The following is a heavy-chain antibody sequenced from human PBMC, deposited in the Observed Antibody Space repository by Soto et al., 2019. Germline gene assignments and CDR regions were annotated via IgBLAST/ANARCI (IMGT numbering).Heavy chain of an antibody. CDR3: ARLSGDHSAFFSYGMDA. D-gene: IGHD2-21*01. J-gene: IGHJ6*02. Sequence: GGSLRLSCAASVFTFDIYWMNGVREAPGKGPEWLSGINSDGTISSYADSVKGRFTISRDNARNTLSLQMNSLRADDKAVYYCARLSGDHSAFFSYGMDAWGQGTTVTVSS. CDR1: VFTFDIYW. CDR2: INSDGTIS. V-gene: IGHV3-74*01.